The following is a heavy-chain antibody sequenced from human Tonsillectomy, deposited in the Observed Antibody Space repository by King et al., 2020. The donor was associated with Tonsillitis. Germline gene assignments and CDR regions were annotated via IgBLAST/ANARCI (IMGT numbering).Heavy chain of an antibody. CDR2: IYHSGST. V-gene: IGHV4-38-2*02. J-gene: IGHJ5*02. Sequence: QLQESGPGLVKPSETLSLTCAVSGYSISSGHYWGWIRQPPGKGLEWIGSIYHSGSTKYNPSLKSRVTISVDTSNNQFSLTLSSVTAADTAVFYCAREGRYYYGSASYYNWFDPWGQGTLVTLS. D-gene: IGHD3-10*01. CDR1: GYSISSGHY. CDR3: AREGRYYYGSASYYNWFDP.